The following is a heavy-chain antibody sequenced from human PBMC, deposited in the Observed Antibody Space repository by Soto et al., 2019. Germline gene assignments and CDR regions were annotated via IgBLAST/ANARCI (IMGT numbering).Heavy chain of an antibody. CDR2: IWYDGSNK. D-gene: IGHD5-12*01. J-gene: IGHJ4*02. V-gene: IGHV3-33*01. Sequence: GGSLRLSCAASGFTFSSHGMHWVRQAPGKGLEWVAVIWYDGSNKYYADAVKGRFTISRDNSKNTLYLQMNSLRAEDTAVYYCARSFSGFDPDYWGQGTLVTVSS. CDR3: ARSFSGFDPDY. CDR1: GFTFSSHG.